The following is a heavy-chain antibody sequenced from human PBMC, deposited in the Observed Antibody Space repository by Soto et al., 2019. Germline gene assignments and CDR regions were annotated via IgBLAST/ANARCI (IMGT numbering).Heavy chain of an antibody. CDR3: ARGRASITIFGVVNHYGMDV. CDR2: IYHSGST. J-gene: IGHJ6*02. D-gene: IGHD3-3*01. Sequence: PSETLSLTCAVSGGSISSGGYSWSCIRQPPGKGLEWIGYIYHSGSTYYNPSLKSRVTISVDRSKNQFSLKLSSVTAADTAVYYCARGRASITIFGVVNHYGMDVWGQGTTVTVSS. CDR1: GGSISSGGYS. V-gene: IGHV4-30-2*01.